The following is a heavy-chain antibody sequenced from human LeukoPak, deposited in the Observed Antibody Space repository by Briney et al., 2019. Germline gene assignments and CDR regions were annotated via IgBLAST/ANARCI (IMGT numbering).Heavy chain of an antibody. CDR3: AKGKGIYYFDY. J-gene: IGHJ4*02. V-gene: IGHV3-33*06. CDR1: GFTFSSYG. Sequence: PGGSQRLSCAASGFTFSSYGMHWVRQAPGKGLEWVAVIWYDGSNKYYADSVKGRFTISRDNSKNTLYLQMNSLRAEDTAVYYCAKGKGIYYFDYWGQGTLVTVSS. D-gene: IGHD2-15*01. CDR2: IWYDGSNK.